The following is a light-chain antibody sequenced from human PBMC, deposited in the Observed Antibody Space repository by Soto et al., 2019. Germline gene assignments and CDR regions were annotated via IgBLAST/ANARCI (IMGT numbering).Light chain of an antibody. CDR2: DAS. J-gene: IGKJ2*01. V-gene: IGKV3-11*01. CDR3: QHRSDCPYT. CDR1: QSVRTY. Sequence: EIVLTQSPATLSLSPGDRVSLSCRASQSVRTYLAWYQQRRGQAPRLLIYDASSRATGIPARFSGSGSGTDFTLTVSSLEPEDFAVYYCQHRSDCPYTFGQGTKLEIK.